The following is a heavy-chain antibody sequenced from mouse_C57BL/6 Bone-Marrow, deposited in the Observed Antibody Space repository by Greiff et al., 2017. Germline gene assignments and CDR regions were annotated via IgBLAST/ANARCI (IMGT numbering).Heavy chain of an antibody. D-gene: IGHD3-3*01. CDR3: ARDGGWDYFDY. J-gene: IGHJ2*01. CDR2: INYDGSST. CDR1: GFTFSDYY. Sequence: EVMLVESEGGLVQPGSSMKLSCTASGFTFSDYYMAWVRQVPEKGLEWVANINYDGSSTYYLDSLKSRFLISRDNAKNILYLQMSSLKSEDTATYYCARDGGWDYFDYWGQGTTLTVSS. V-gene: IGHV5-16*01.